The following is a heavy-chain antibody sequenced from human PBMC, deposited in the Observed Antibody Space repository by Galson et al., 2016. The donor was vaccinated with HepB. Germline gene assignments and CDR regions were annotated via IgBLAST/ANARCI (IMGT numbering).Heavy chain of an antibody. J-gene: IGHJ4*02. D-gene: IGHD3-10*01. V-gene: IGHV3-72*01. Sequence: SLRLSCAASGFTFGDHYIDWVRQAPGKGLEWVGRSKNKANSYTTEYAASVKGRFTVSRDDSRNSLDLQMNSLKTEDTAMYYCVAYYTSGSYYNHYWGQGTLVTVSS. CDR3: VAYYTSGSYYNHY. CDR1: GFTFGDHY. CDR2: SKNKANSYTT.